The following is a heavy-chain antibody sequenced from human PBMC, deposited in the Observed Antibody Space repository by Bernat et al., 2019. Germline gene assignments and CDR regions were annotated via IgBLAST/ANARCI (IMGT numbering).Heavy chain of an antibody. V-gene: IGHV1-69*01. CDR3: AREPEHSSGWEESDY. J-gene: IGHJ4*02. CDR2: IIPIFGTA. D-gene: IGHD6-19*01. CDR1: VGTFSSYA. Sequence: QVQLVQSGAEVKKPGSSVKVSCKASVGTFSSYAIIWVRQAPGQGLEWMGGIIPIFGTANYAQKFQGRVTITADESTSTAYMELRSLRSEDTAVYYCAREPEHSSGWEESDYWGQGTLVTVSS.